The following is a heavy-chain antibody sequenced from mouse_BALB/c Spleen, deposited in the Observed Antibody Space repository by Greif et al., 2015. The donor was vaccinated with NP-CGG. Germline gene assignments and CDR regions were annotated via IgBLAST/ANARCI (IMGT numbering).Heavy chain of an antibody. J-gene: IGHJ4*01. V-gene: IGHV5-12-1*01. CDR1: GFAFSSYD. D-gene: IGHD2-2*01. CDR2: ISSGGGST. Sequence: EVNVVESGGGLVKPGGSLKLSCAASGFAFSSYDMSWVRQTPEKRLEWVAYISSGGGSTYYPDTVKGRFTISRDNAKNTLYLQMSGLKSEDTAMYYCAKGGYGIAMDYWGQGTSVTVSS. CDR3: AKGGYGIAMDY.